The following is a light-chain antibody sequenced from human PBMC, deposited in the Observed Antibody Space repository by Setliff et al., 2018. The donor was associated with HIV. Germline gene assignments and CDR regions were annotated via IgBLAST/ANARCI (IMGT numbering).Light chain of an antibody. V-gene: IGLV2-14*03. CDR1: SSDIGTYNY. CDR3: SSYTSTTFYV. CDR2: DVS. Sequence: QSALTQPASVSGSPGQSITISCTGASSDIGTYNYVSWYQQHPGKAPKLLIYDVSNRPSGVSNRFSGSKSGNTASLTISGLQAEGECDYYCSSYTSTTFYVFGTGTKVTVL. J-gene: IGLJ1*01.